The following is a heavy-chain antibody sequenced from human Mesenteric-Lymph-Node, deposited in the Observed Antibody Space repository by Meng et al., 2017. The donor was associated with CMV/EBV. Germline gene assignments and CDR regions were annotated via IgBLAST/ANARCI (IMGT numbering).Heavy chain of an antibody. Sequence: GESLKISCAASGFTFSSHAMSWVRQAPGKGLELVSAISGSGGSTYYADSVKGRFTSSGDNAKNTLNLQMNSLRAEDTAVYYCAKATRSGGGYNYYDSSGYYDYYYGMDVWGQGTTVTVSS. D-gene: IGHD3-22*01. V-gene: IGHV3-23*01. CDR3: AKATRSGGGYNYYDSSGYYDYYYGMDV. J-gene: IGHJ6*02. CDR2: ISGSGGST. CDR1: GFTFSSHA.